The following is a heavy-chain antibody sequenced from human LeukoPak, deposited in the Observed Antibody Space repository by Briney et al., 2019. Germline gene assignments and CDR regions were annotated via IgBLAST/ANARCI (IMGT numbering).Heavy chain of an antibody. Sequence: GASVKVSCKTSGYTFTGYYMHWVRQAPGQGLEWMGIINPSGGSTSYAQKFQGRVTMTRDMSTSTVYVELSSLRSEDTAVYYCARSEYSSSSRPDYWGQGTLVTVSS. J-gene: IGHJ4*02. CDR2: INPSGGST. V-gene: IGHV1-46*01. D-gene: IGHD6-6*01. CDR3: ARSEYSSSSRPDY. CDR1: GYTFTGYY.